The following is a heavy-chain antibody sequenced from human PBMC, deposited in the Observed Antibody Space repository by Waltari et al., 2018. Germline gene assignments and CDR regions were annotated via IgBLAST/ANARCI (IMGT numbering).Heavy chain of an antibody. CDR1: GFTLSDYW. Sequence: EVQLVASGGGLVQPGGALRLACGVSGFTLSDYWMAWVRQGPGKGLEWVANIAKDGSDPYYLESVKGRFTISRDNAKNSLYLQMNSLRGEDTAVYYCARDRTWHDFDAWGQGTLVTVSS. CDR2: IAKDGSDP. J-gene: IGHJ4*02. V-gene: IGHV3-7*01. CDR3: ARDRTWHDFDA.